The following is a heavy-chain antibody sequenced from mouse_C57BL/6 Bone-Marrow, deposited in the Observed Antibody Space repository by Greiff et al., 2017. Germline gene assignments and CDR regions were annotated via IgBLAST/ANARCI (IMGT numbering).Heavy chain of an antibody. J-gene: IGHJ1*03. CDR2: IHPNSGST. CDR1: GYTFTSYW. CDR3: ARDITTVVADV. Sequence: VQLQQPGAELVKPGASVQLSCKASGYTFTSYWMHWVKQRPGQGLEWIGMIHPNSGSTNYNEKFKSKATLTVDKSSSTAYMQLSSLPSEDSAVYYCARDITTVVADVWGTGTTVTVSS. D-gene: IGHD1-1*01. V-gene: IGHV1-64*01.